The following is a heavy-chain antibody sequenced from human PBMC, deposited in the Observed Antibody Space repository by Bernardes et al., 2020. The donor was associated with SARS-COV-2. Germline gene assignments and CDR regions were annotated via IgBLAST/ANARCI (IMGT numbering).Heavy chain of an antibody. CDR3: AKTGGEYITGTSYFDY. V-gene: IGHV3-23*01. Sequence: GGSLRLSCAASGFTFSSYAMSWVRQAPGKGLEWVSALSFSGGSTYYADSVKGRFTISRDNSKNTLYLQMNSLRAEDTAIYYCAKTGGEYITGTSYFDYWGQGTLVTVSS. D-gene: IGHD1-20*01. J-gene: IGHJ4*02. CDR1: GFTFSSYA. CDR2: LSFSGGST.